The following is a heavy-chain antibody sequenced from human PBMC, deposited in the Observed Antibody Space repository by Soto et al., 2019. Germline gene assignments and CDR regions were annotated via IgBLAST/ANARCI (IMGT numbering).Heavy chain of an antibody. CDR1: GGSISSGGYS. J-gene: IGHJ4*02. Sequence: SETLSLTCAVSGGSISSGGYSWSWIRQPPGEGLEWIGYIYHSGSTYYNPSLKSRVTISVDRSKNQFSLKLSSVTAADTAVYYCARGYYYGSGNIDYWGQGTLVTVSS. CDR2: IYHSGST. V-gene: IGHV4-30-2*01. D-gene: IGHD3-10*01. CDR3: ARGYYYGSGNIDY.